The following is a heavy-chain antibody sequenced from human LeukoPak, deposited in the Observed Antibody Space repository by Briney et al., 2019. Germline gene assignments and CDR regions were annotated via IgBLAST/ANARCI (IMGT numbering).Heavy chain of an antibody. CDR2: IYHSGST. Sequence: SETLSLTCTVSGYSISSGYYWGWIRQPPGKGLEWIGSIYHSGSTYYNPSLKSRVTISVDTSKNQFSLKLSSVTAADTAVYYCARMNDYGRNWFDPWGQGTLVTVSS. CDR1: GYSISSGYY. CDR3: ARMNDYGRNWFDP. J-gene: IGHJ5*02. D-gene: IGHD4-17*01. V-gene: IGHV4-38-2*02.